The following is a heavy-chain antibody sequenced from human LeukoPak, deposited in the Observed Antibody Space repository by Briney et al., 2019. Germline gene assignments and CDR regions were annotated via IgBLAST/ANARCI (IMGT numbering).Heavy chain of an antibody. CDR3: ARVRLATVTTGWFDP. CDR1: GYTFTSYG. Sequence: GASVKVSCKASGYTFTSYGISWVRQAPGQGPEWMGWISAYNGNTNYAQKLQGRVTMTTDTSTSTAYMELRSLRSDDTAVYYCARVRLATVTTGWFDPWGQGTLVTVSS. J-gene: IGHJ5*02. V-gene: IGHV1-18*01. CDR2: ISAYNGNT. D-gene: IGHD4-17*01.